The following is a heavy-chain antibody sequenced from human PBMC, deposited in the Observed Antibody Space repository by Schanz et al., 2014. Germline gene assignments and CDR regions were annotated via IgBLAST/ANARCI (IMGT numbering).Heavy chain of an antibody. J-gene: IGHJ4*02. CDR2: ISGSGGST. V-gene: IGHV3-23*04. CDR3: ARDKGGYYPFDY. Sequence: EVQLVESGGCLVQPGGSLRFSCAASGFTFSSYAMSWVRQAPGKGLEWVSAISGSGGSTYYADSVKGRFTISRDNSKNTLYLQMNSLRAEDTAVYYCARDKGGYYPFDYWGQGTLVTVSS. CDR1: GFTFSSYA. D-gene: IGHD3-3*01.